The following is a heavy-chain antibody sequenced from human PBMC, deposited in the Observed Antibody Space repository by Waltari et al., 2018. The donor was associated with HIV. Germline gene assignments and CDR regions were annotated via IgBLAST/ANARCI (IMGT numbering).Heavy chain of an antibody. CDR1: DDSINDSSGDYP. CDR3: MRHRGYFPPDY. Sequence: QLQLQESGPGLVKPSETLSLMFTVSDDSINDSSGDYPWGWIRQPPGKELEWIGNIHYSGNTFYNPSLRSRVTISADKSKNQFSLKLRSVTAADTAVYFCMRHRGYFPPDYWGQGTLVTVSS. D-gene: IGHD1-26*01. J-gene: IGHJ4*02. CDR2: IHYSGNT. V-gene: IGHV4-39*01.